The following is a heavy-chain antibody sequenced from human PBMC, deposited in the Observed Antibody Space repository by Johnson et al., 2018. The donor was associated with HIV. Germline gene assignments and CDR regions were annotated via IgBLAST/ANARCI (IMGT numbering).Heavy chain of an antibody. D-gene: IGHD7-27*01. V-gene: IGHV3-11*04. CDR3: ASELGIRLDAFDI. CDR1: GFTFSDYY. Sequence: QVLLVESGGGVVQPGRSLRLSCAASGFTFSDYYMSWIRQAPGKGLEWVSYISSSGSTIYYADSVKGRFTISRDNTKNSLYLQMNSLRAEDTAVYYCASELGIRLDAFDIWGQGTMVTVSS. J-gene: IGHJ3*02. CDR2: ISSSGSTI.